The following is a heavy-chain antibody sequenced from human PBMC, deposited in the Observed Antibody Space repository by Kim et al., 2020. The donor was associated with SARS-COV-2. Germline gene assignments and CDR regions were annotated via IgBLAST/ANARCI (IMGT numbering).Heavy chain of an antibody. CDR3: ATEHLAPIAAQDY. D-gene: IGHD6-6*01. V-gene: IGHV4-34*01. CDR1: GGSFSGYY. CDR2: INHSGST. J-gene: IGHJ4*02. Sequence: SETLSLTCAVYGGSFSGYYWSWIRQPPGKGLEWIGEINHSGSTNYNPSLKSRVTISVDTSKNQFSLKLSSVTAADTAVYYCATEHLAPIAAQDYWGQGTLVTVSS.